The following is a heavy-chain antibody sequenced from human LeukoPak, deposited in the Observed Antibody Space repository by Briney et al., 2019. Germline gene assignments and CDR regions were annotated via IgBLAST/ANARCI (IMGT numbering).Heavy chain of an antibody. J-gene: IGHJ6*03. CDR1: GYTFTSYY. V-gene: IGHV1-24*01. D-gene: IGHD4-17*01. CDR3: ATESPSTVTRDYYYYMDV. Sequence: ASVKVSCKASGYTFTSYYMHWVRQAPGKGLEWMGGFDPEDGETIYAQKFQGRVTMTEDTSTDTAYMELSSLRSEDTAVYYCATESPSTVTRDYYYYMDVWGKGTTVTVSS. CDR2: FDPEDGET.